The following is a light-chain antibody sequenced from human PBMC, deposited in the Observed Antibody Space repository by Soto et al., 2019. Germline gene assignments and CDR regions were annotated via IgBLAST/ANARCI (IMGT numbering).Light chain of an antibody. CDR3: SSYTSASTLV. CDR2: EVS. V-gene: IGLV2-14*01. Sequence: QSVLPQPASVSGSPGQSITISCTGTSSDVGGYNYVSWYQQHPGRAPKLMIYEVSNRPSGVSDRFSGSKSGNTASLTIYGLQAEDEADYYCSSYTSASTLVFGTGTKVTVL. CDR1: SSDVGGYNY. J-gene: IGLJ1*01.